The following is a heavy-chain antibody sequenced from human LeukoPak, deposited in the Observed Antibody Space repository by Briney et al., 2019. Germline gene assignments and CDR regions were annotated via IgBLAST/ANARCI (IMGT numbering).Heavy chain of an antibody. Sequence: GESLKSSCKGSGYSFTSYWIGWVRQMPGKGLEWMGIIYPGDSDTRYSPSFQGQVTISADKSISTAYLQWSSLKASDTAMYYCARLHRVDSSSWYRYYYMDVWGKGTTVTISS. CDR2: IYPGDSDT. CDR1: GYSFTSYW. V-gene: IGHV5-51*01. CDR3: ARLHRVDSSSWYRYYYMDV. J-gene: IGHJ6*03. D-gene: IGHD6-13*01.